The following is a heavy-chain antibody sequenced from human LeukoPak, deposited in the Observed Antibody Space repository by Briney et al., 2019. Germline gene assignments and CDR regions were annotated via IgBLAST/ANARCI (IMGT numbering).Heavy chain of an antibody. Sequence: ASVKVSCEASGYTFTSYDINWVRQATGQGLEWMGWMNPNSGNTGYAQKFQGRVTMTRNTSISTAYMELSSLRSEDTAVYYCARRHCSGGSCYSQNWGQGTLVTVSS. CDR3: ARRHCSGGSCYSQN. J-gene: IGHJ4*02. D-gene: IGHD2-15*01. CDR2: MNPNSGNT. CDR1: GYTFTSYD. V-gene: IGHV1-8*01.